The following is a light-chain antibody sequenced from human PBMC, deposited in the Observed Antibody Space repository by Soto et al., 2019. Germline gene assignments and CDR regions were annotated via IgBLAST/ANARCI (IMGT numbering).Light chain of an antibody. V-gene: IGLV2-11*01. CDR3: CSYAGSNIVV. CDR1: SRDVGGYNY. J-gene: IGLJ2*01. Sequence: QSALTQPRSVSGSPGQSVTISCTGTSRDVGGYNYVSWYQQYPGKAPKVMIYDVTKRPSGVPDRFSGSKSGNTASLTISGLHDEDEADYYCCSYAGSNIVVFGGGTKLTVL. CDR2: DVT.